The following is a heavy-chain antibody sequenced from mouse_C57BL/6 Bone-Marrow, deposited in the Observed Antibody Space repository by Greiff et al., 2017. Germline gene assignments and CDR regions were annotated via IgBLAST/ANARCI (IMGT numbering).Heavy chain of an antibody. V-gene: IGHV1-81*01. Sequence: QVQLQQSGAELARPGASVKLSCKASGYTFTSYGISWVKQRTGQGLEWIGEIYPRSGNTYYNEKFKGKATLTADKSSSTAYMELRSLTSEDSAVFFCARLGPRAWFAYWGQGTLVTVSA. CDR2: IYPRSGNT. CDR3: ARLGPRAWFAY. CDR1: GYTFTSYG. J-gene: IGHJ3*01.